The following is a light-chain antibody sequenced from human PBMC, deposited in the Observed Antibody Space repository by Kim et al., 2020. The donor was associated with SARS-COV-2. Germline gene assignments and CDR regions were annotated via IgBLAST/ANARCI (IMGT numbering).Light chain of an antibody. CDR2: YDS. Sequence: APGRTARSTRGGNNNGGKSVHWYQQKPDQAPVLVIYYDSGRPSGIRGRFSGSNSGSTATLIISRVEDGEEADYYCQVWEGSSAPSVFGGGTQLTVL. CDR3: QVWEGSSAPSV. J-gene: IGLJ2*01. CDR1: NNGGKS. V-gene: IGLV3-21*01.